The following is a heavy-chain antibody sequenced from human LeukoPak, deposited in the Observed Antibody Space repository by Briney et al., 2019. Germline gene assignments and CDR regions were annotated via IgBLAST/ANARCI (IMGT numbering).Heavy chain of an antibody. Sequence: RASVKVSCRASGYTFTSYYMHWVRQAPGQGLEWMGIINPSGGSTSYAQKFQGRVTMTRDMSTSTVYMELSSLRSEDTAVYYCARDLCSGGSCYSDWGRNYYYYYYMDVWGKGTTVTVSS. CDR2: INPSGGST. J-gene: IGHJ6*03. V-gene: IGHV1-46*01. D-gene: IGHD2-15*01. CDR3: ARDLCSGGSCYSDWGRNYYYYYYMDV. CDR1: GYTFTSYY.